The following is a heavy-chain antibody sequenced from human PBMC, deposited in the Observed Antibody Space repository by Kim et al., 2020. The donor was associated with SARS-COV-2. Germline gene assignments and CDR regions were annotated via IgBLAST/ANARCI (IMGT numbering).Heavy chain of an antibody. CDR3: ARDRDSGYDQGSSWGGYFDY. CDR1: GFTFSSYA. J-gene: IGHJ4*02. CDR2: ISSNGGST. Sequence: GGSLRLSCAASGFTFSSYAMHWVRQAPGKGLEYVSAISSNGGSTYYANSVKGRFTISRDNSKNTLYLQMGSLRAEDMAVYYCARDRDSGYDQGSSWGGYFDYWGQGTLVTVSS. V-gene: IGHV3-64*01. D-gene: IGHD5-12*01.